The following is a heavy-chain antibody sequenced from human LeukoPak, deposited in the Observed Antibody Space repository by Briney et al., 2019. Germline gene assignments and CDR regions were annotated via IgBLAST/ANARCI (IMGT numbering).Heavy chain of an antibody. CDR2: ISSSGSTI. V-gene: IGHV3-48*04. Sequence: GGSLRLSCAASGFTFSSYGMNWVRQAPGKGLEWVSYISSSGSTIYYADSVKGRFTISRDNAKNSLYLQMNSLRAEDTAVYYCAELGITMIGGVWGKGTTVAISS. CDR1: GFTFSSYG. D-gene: IGHD3-10*02. J-gene: IGHJ6*04. CDR3: AELGITMIGGV.